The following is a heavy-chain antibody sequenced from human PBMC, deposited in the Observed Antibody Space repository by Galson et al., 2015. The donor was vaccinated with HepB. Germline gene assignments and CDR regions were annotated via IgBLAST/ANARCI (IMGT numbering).Heavy chain of an antibody. CDR1: GFTFSSYA. V-gene: IGHV3-23*01. CDR3: AKGAIRFGDFDY. J-gene: IGHJ4*02. D-gene: IGHD3-10*01. CDR2: ISGSGGST. Sequence: SLRLSCAASGFTFSSYAMSWVRQAPGKGLEWVSTISGSGGSTYYVDSVKGRFTISRDNSKNTLYVQMNSLRAEDTAIYYCAKGAIRFGDFDYWGQGTLVTVSS.